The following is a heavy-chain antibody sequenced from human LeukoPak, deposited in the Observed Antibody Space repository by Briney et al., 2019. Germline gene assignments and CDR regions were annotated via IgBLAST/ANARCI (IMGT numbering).Heavy chain of an antibody. CDR2: TYYRSN. J-gene: IGHJ4*02. D-gene: IGHD1-1*01. CDR3: AKDVTTGTLALDY. V-gene: IGHV6-1*01. Sequence: SQTLSLTCAISGDSVSSSRDAWNWIRQSPSRGLEWLGRTYYRSNDYAVSVKTRMTINVDTSKNQVSLQLSSVTPEDTAVYYCAKDVTTGTLALDYWGQGTLVTVSS. CDR1: GDSVSSSRDA.